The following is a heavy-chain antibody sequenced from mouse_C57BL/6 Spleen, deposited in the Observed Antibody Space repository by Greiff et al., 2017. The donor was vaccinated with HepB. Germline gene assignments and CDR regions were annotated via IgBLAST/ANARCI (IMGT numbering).Heavy chain of an antibody. CDR1: GYAFSSSW. J-gene: IGHJ2*01. V-gene: IGHV1-82*01. CDR2: LYPGDGDT. Sequence: QVQLQQSGPELVKPGASVKISCKASGYAFSSSWMNWVKQRPGKGLEWIGRLYPGDGDTNYNGKFKGKDTLTADKSSSTAYMQLSNLTSEDSAVYFCARGDWDDYWGQGTTLTVSS. D-gene: IGHD4-1*01. CDR3: ARGDWDDY.